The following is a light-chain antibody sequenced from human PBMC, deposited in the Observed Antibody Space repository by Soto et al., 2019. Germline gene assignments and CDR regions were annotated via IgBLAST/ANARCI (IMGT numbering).Light chain of an antibody. CDR1: QSVSSN. J-gene: IGKJ1*01. V-gene: IGKV3D-15*01. CDR2: GAS. Sequence: EIVLTQYPATLSVSPGERATLSCRASQSVSSNLAWYQQKRGQAPRLLIYGASTRATGIPARFSGSGSGTEFTLTISSLQSEDFTVYYCQQYNNWPPWTFGQGTKVDI. CDR3: QQYNNWPPWT.